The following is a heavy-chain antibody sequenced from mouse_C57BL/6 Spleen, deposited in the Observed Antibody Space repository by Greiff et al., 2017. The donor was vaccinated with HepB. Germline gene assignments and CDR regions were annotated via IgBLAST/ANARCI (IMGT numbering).Heavy chain of an antibody. CDR3: ARHEAPFITTVVANYFDY. D-gene: IGHD1-1*01. V-gene: IGHV1-62-2*01. CDR2: FYPGSGSI. J-gene: IGHJ2*01. Sequence: QVQLQQSGAELVKPGASVKLSCKASGYTFTEYTIHWVKQRSGQGLEWIGWFYPGSGSIKYNEKFKDKATLTADKSSSTVYMELSRLTSEDSAVYFCARHEAPFITTVVANYFDYWGQGTTLTVSS. CDR1: GYTFTEYT.